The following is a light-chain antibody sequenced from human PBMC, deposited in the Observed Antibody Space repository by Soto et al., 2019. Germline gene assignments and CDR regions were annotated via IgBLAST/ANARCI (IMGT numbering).Light chain of an antibody. CDR1: QNINRW. CDR3: QQYSTYST. Sequence: DIQMTQSPSTLSASVGDRVTITCRASQNINRWLAWYQQKLGKAPKLLIYKASSLESGVPSRFSGSGSGTEFTLTISSLQPDDFATYYCQQYSTYSTFGQGTKVEIK. CDR2: KAS. V-gene: IGKV1-5*03. J-gene: IGKJ1*01.